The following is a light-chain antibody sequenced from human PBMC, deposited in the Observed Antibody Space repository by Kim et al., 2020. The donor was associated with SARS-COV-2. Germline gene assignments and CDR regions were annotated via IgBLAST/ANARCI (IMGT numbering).Light chain of an antibody. V-gene: IGKV1-39*01. CDR1: QSISTY. Sequence: ASVGGRITITCRASQSISTYLNWYQQKPGKAPKLLIYTSSNLESGVPSRFSGSGSGTDFTLTISSLQPDDFATYYCQQSYNTPPTFGQGTKVDIK. J-gene: IGKJ1*01. CDR2: TSS. CDR3: QQSYNTPPT.